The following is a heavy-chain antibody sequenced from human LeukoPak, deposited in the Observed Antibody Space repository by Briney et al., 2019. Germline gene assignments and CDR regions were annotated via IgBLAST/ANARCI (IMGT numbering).Heavy chain of an antibody. CDR3: ARNASDSGTSYFDY. D-gene: IGHD1-26*01. CDR1: GSSISSSTYY. CDR2: IYYSGST. V-gene: IGHV4-39*01. Sequence: SETLSLTCTVPGSSISSSTYYWGWIRQPPGNGLEWIGSIYYSGSTLYNPSLKGRVTISVDTSKHQFSLKLDSVTAADTAVYYCARNASDSGTSYFDYWGQGTLITVSS. J-gene: IGHJ4*02.